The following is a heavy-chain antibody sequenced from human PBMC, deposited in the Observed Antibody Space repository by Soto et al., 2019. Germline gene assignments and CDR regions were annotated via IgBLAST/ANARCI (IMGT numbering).Heavy chain of an antibody. D-gene: IGHD6-13*01. J-gene: IGHJ4*02. Sequence: GGSLRLSCAVSGFTFSSYAMRWVRQAPGKGLEWVSAISGSGDSTYYTDSVKGRFTISRDNAKNSLYLQMDSLRPEDTALYYCAKDRYSSNWYRLDYWGQGALVTVSS. CDR3: AKDRYSSNWYRLDY. CDR2: ISGSGDST. CDR1: GFTFSSYA. V-gene: IGHV3-23*01.